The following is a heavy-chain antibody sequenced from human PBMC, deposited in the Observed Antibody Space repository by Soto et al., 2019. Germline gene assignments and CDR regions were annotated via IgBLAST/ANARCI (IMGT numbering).Heavy chain of an antibody. CDR2: IIPIFGTA. J-gene: IGHJ6*02. CDR1: GGTFSSYA. CDR3: ARDTCSSTSCYVGYYYGMDV. V-gene: IGHV1-69*13. D-gene: IGHD2-2*01. Sequence: SVKVSCKASGGTFSSYAISWVRQAPGQGLEWMGGIIPIFGTANYAQKFQGRVTITADESTSTAYMELSSLRSEDTAVYYCARDTCSSTSCYVGYYYGMDVWGQGTTVTVSS.